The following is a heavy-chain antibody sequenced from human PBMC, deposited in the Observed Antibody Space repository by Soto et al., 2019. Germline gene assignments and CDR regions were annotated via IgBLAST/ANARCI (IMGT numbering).Heavy chain of an antibody. Sequence: LRLSCAASGFTFSDYYMTWIRRAPGSGLEWVSYISSSSGTISYANSVKGRFTISRANAHTSLYLQMSSLRAEDTAVYYCARGTYASKTDFDYWGQGTLVTVSS. V-gene: IGHV3-11*01. CDR3: ARGTYASKTDFDY. CDR2: ISSSSGTI. D-gene: IGHD2-2*01. J-gene: IGHJ4*02. CDR1: GFTFSDYY.